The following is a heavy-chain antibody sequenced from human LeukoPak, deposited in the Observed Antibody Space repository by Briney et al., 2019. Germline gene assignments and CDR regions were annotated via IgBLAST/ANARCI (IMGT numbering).Heavy chain of an antibody. CDR3: ARRQVYSSSYQIDY. V-gene: IGHV1-18*01. D-gene: IGHD6-13*01. J-gene: IGHJ4*02. CDR2: ISGYIRNT. Sequence: GASVTVSFTSSGYIFIIYGISWVRQAPGQGREWMGWISGYIRNTNYAQKLQGRVTITPDTSTSTVYMELSSLRSDDTAVYYCARRQVYSSSYQIDYWGQGTLVTVSS. CDR1: GYIFIIYG.